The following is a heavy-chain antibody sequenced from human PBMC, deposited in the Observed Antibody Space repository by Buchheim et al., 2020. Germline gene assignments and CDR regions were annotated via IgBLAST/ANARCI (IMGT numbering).Heavy chain of an antibody. Sequence: QLQLQESGSGLVKPSQTLSLTCAVSGGSISSGGYSWSWIRQPPGKGLEWIGYIYHSGSTYYNPPLKSRVTISVDRSKNQFSLKLSSVTAADTAVYYCARGVVVVPAATPRGYYFDYWGQGTL. J-gene: IGHJ4*02. D-gene: IGHD2-2*02. CDR3: ARGVVVVPAATPRGYYFDY. CDR1: GGSISSGGYS. CDR2: IYHSGST. V-gene: IGHV4-30-2*01.